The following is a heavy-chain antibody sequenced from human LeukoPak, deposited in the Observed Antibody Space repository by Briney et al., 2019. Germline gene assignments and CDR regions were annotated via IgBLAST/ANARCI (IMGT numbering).Heavy chain of an antibody. J-gene: IGHJ4*02. CDR3: ASAQPDSSGYCPY. V-gene: IGHV3-21*01. Sequence: GGSLRLSCAASGFTFSSYSMNWVRQAPGKGLEWVSSISSSSSYIYYADSVKGRFTISRDNAKNSLYLQMNSLRAEDTAVYYCASAQPDSSGYCPYWGQGTLVTVSS. CDR2: ISSSSSYI. CDR1: GFTFSSYS. D-gene: IGHD3-22*01.